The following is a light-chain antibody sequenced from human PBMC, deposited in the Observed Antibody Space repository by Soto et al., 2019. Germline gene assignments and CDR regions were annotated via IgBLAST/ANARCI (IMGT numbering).Light chain of an antibody. CDR2: EVS. Sequence: QSALTQPPSASGSPGQSVTISCTGTSSDVGGYNSVSWCQQYPGKAPKLMIYEVSKRPSGVPDRFSGSKSGNTASLTVSGLQAEDEADYYCSSYAGSNKGVVFDGGTKVTVL. J-gene: IGLJ2*01. CDR3: SSYAGSNKGVV. V-gene: IGLV2-8*01. CDR1: SSDVGGYNS.